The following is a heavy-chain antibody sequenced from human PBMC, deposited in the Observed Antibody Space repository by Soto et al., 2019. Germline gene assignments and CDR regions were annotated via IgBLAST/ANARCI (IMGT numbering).Heavy chain of an antibody. CDR3: ARDLGGWPDY. D-gene: IGHD6-19*01. CDR1: GHTFTSYA. Sequence: QVQLVQSGAEVKKPGASVKVSCKTSGHTFTSYAMHWVRQAPGQRLEWMGWINAGNGNTKYSQKFQGRVTITIDTSASTAYMELSSLRSEDTAIYYCARDLGGWPDYWGQGTLVTVSS. V-gene: IGHV1-3*01. J-gene: IGHJ4*02. CDR2: INAGNGNT.